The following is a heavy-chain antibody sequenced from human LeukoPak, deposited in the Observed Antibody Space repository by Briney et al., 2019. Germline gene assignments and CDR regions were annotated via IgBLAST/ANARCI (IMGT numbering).Heavy chain of an antibody. CDR2: TWYDGSNK. J-gene: IGHJ6*02. CDR3: ARGGHCSTTSCSNYDGMDV. V-gene: IGHV3-33*01. CDR1: GFTFSTYG. D-gene: IGHD2-2*01. Sequence: GGSLRPSCAASGFTFSTYGMHWVRQAPGKGLEWVAATWYDGSNKYYADSVKGRFTISRDNSKNTLYLQMNSLRAEDTAVYFCARGGHCSTTSCSNYDGMDVWGQGTMLTVSS.